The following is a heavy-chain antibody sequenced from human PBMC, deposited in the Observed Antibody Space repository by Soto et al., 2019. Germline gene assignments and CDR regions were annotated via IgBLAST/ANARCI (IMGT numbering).Heavy chain of an antibody. Sequence: QVQLVQSGAEVKKPGSSVKVSCKASGGTFSSYAISWVRQAPGQGLEWMGGIIPIFGTANYAQKFQGRVTITADESTSTAYMELSSLRSEDTAVYYCASVVKFYGSGSYEGWFDPWGQGTLVTVSS. CDR1: GGTFSSYA. CDR3: ASVVKFYGSGSYEGWFDP. D-gene: IGHD3-10*01. CDR2: IIPIFGTA. V-gene: IGHV1-69*01. J-gene: IGHJ5*02.